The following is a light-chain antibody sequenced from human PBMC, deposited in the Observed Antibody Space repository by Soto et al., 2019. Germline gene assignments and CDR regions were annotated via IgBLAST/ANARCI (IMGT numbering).Light chain of an antibody. V-gene: IGLV1-51*02. CDR1: RSNIGNNY. J-gene: IGLJ2*01. CDR2: ENN. CDR3: GTWDSSLGAVL. Sequence: QSVLTQPPSVSAAPGQKVTISCSGSRSNIGNNYVSWYQQLPRTAPKLLIHENNKRPSGIPDRFSGSKSGTSATLGITGLQTGDEADYYCGTWDSSLGAVLFGGGTKLTVL.